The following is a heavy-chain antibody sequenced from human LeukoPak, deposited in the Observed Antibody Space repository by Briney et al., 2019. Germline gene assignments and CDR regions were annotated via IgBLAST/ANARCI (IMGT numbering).Heavy chain of an antibody. D-gene: IGHD6-13*01. CDR1: GYTFTGYY. CDR2: MNPNSGNT. V-gene: IGHV1-8*03. Sequence: ASVKVSCKASGYTFTGYYMHWVRQATGQGLEWMGWMNPNSGNTGYAQKFQGRVTITRSTSISTAYMELSSLRSEDTAVYYCARDQYSSSWYERVRAFDIWGQGTMVTVSS. J-gene: IGHJ3*02. CDR3: ARDQYSSSWYERVRAFDI.